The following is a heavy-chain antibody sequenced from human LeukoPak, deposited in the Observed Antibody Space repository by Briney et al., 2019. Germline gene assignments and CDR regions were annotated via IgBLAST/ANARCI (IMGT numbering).Heavy chain of an antibody. V-gene: IGHV3-48*04. J-gene: IGHJ4*02. CDR3: ARATRGVGSNFDY. CDR2: ISSSSSTI. D-gene: IGHD1-26*01. CDR1: GFTFSDYS. Sequence: GGSLRLSCAASGFTFSDYSMNWVRQAPGKGLEWISYISSSSSTIYYADSVKGRFTISRDNAKNSLYLQMNSLRAEDTAVYYCARATRGVGSNFDYWGQGTLVTVSS.